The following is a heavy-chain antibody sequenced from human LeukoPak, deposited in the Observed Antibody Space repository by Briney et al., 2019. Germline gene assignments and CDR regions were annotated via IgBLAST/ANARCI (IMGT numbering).Heavy chain of an antibody. Sequence: GGSLRLSCAVSGFSFTNFWMSWVRQAPGRGLEWVANIHPEGNEKYHVESVKGRFTISRDNTKNLLFLQMNGLRVDDTAVYYCARGDAFSGDHWGQGTLVTVSS. CDR1: GFSFTNFW. CDR3: ARGDAFSGDH. CDR2: IHPEGNEK. V-gene: IGHV3-7*04. J-gene: IGHJ4*02.